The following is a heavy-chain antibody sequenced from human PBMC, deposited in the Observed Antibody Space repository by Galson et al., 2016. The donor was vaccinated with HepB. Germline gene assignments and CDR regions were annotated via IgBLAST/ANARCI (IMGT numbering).Heavy chain of an antibody. D-gene: IGHD5-18*01. CDR2: VYYSGSA. CDR1: GGSISRTSSY. CDR3: AMDTDAWVRFDH. V-gene: IGHV4-39*01. J-gene: IGHJ4*02. Sequence: TLSLTCSVSGGSISRTSSYWGWIRQPPGKGLEWIGCVYYSGSAYYKSSLQSRVTISVDTSMNQFSLNLTSVTAADTAIYYCAMDTDAWVRFDHWGPGTLVTVSS.